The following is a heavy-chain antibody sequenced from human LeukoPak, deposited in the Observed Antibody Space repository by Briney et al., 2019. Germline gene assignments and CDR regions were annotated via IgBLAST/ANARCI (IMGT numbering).Heavy chain of an antibody. CDR1: GFTFSSYG. CDR3: AKVLSSGWDY. Sequence: GGSLRLSCAASGFTFSSYGMHWVRQAPGKGLEWVAVISYDGSNKYYADSVKGRFTISRDNSKNTLYLQMNSLRAEDTAVYYCAKVLSSGWDYWGQGTLVTVSS. V-gene: IGHV3-30*18. CDR2: ISYDGSNK. J-gene: IGHJ4*02. D-gene: IGHD6-19*01.